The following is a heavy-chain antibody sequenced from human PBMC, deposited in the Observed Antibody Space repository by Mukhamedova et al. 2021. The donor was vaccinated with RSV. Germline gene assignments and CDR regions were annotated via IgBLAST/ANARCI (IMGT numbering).Heavy chain of an antibody. J-gene: IGHJ4*02. V-gene: IGHV4-38-2*02. D-gene: IGHD6-6*01. CDR2: IYHSGST. CDR3: ARVGSSSSPIDC. Sequence: SIYHSGSTYYSPSLKSRVTISADTSKNQFSLKLRSVTAADTAVYYCARVGSSSSPIDCWGQGTLVTVSS.